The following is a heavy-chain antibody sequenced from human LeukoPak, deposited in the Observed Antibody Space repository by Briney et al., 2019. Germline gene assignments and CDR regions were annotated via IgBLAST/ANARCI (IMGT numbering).Heavy chain of an antibody. V-gene: IGHV1-69*06. D-gene: IGHD6-13*01. J-gene: IGHJ4*02. CDR3: ADIAAAGTSY. Sequence: GASVKVSCKASGYTFTSYYMHWVRQAPGQGLEWMGGIIPIFGTANYAQKFQGRVTITADKSTSTAYMELSSLRSEDTAVYYCADIAAAGTSYWGQGTLVTVSS. CDR2: IIPIFGTA. CDR1: GYTFTSYY.